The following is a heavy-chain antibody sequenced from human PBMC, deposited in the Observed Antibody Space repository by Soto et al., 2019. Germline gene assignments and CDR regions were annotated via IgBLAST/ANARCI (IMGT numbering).Heavy chain of an antibody. Sequence: EVQLLESGGGLVQPGGSLRLSCAASGFTFSSYAMSWVRQAPGKGLEWVSAISGSGGSTYYADSVKGRFTISRDNTKNTLYLQMNSLRGEDTAVYYCAKVRVRLRWYPLVDYWGQGTLVTVSS. D-gene: IGHD4-17*01. CDR2: ISGSGGST. V-gene: IGHV3-23*01. J-gene: IGHJ4*02. CDR3: AKVRVRLRWYPLVDY. CDR1: GFTFSSYA.